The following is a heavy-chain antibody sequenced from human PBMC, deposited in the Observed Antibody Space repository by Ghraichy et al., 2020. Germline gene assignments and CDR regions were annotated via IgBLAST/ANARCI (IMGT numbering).Heavy chain of an antibody. J-gene: IGHJ6*02. CDR2: IYNSRTT. Sequence: SETLSLTCSVSGDSVRSRFWSWIRQPPGKGLEWIGYIYNSRTTNYNPSVKSRVTISVDTSKNHFSLNLSSVTAADTAVYYCARLIGRDDILPDYFGAYYFYGMDVWGQGTTVIVSS. CDR3: ARLIGRDDILPDYFGAYYFYGMDV. D-gene: IGHD3-9*01. V-gene: IGHV4-59*02. CDR1: GDSVRSRF.